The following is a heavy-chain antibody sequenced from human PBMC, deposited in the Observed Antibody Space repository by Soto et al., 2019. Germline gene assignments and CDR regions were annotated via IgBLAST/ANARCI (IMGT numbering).Heavy chain of an antibody. Sequence: PSETLSLTCTVSGGSISSYYWSWIRQPPGKGLEWIAYIYYSGSTDYNPSLKSRVTISVDTSKNQFSLKLSSVTAADTAVYYCARAYGGYAAYWGQGALVTVYS. D-gene: IGHD5-12*01. J-gene: IGHJ4*02. CDR1: GGSISSYY. CDR2: IYYSGST. V-gene: IGHV4-59*01. CDR3: ARAYGGYAAY.